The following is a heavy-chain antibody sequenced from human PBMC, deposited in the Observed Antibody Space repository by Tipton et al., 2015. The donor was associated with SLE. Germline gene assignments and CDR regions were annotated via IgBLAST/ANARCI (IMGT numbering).Heavy chain of an antibody. Sequence: LRLSCTVSGGSISSYYWSWIRQPAGKGLEWIGRIYTSGSTNYNPSLKSRVTISVDTSKNQFSLKLSSVTAADTAVYYCAREEENDFWSGGDAFDIWGQGTLVTVSS. CDR2: IYTSGST. D-gene: IGHD3-3*01. V-gene: IGHV4-4*07. CDR3: AREEENDFWSGGDAFDI. J-gene: IGHJ3*02. CDR1: GGSISSYY.